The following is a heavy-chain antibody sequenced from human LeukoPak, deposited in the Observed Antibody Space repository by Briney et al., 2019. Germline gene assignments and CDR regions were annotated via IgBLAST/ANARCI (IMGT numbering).Heavy chain of an antibody. CDR1: GGSFSGYY. CDR2: INHSGST. V-gene: IGHV4-34*01. J-gene: IGHJ4*02. Sequence: SETLPLTCAVYGGSFSGYYWSWIRQPPGKGLEWIGEINHSGSTNYNPSLKSRVTISVDTSKNQFSLKLSSVTAADTAVYYCARGARYCSSTSCLKRGPQKYYFDYWGQGTLVTVSS. D-gene: IGHD2-2*01. CDR3: ARGARYCSSTSCLKRGPQKYYFDY.